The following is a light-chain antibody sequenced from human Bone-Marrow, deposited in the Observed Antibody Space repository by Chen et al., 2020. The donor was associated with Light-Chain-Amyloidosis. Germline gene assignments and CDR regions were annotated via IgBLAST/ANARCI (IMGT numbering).Light chain of an antibody. CDR2: EVT. Sequence: QSALTQPASVSGSPGNSSTISCTGTSSDGGGDNHVSWYQQHPDKAPKLMIYEVTNRPSWVPDRFSDSKSDNTASLTISGLQTEDEADYFCSSYTITNTLVFGSGTRVTVL. V-gene: IGLV2-14*01. CDR3: SSYTITNTLV. CDR1: SSDGGGDNH. J-gene: IGLJ1*01.